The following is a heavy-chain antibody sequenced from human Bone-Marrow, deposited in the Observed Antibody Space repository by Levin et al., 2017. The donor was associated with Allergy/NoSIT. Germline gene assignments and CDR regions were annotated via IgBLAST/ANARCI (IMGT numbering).Heavy chain of an antibody. V-gene: IGHV1-18*01. CDR1: GYTFSSYV. D-gene: IGHD3-22*01. Sequence: ASVKVSCKASGYTFSSYVISWVRQAPGQGLEWMGWSSANNGRTKYVQNFEDRVNMTTDRSTSTAYMELRSLGSGDTAVYYCARENYDTSGQRLHFDSWGQGTLVTVSS. J-gene: IGHJ4*02. CDR3: ARENYDTSGQRLHFDS. CDR2: SSANNGRT.